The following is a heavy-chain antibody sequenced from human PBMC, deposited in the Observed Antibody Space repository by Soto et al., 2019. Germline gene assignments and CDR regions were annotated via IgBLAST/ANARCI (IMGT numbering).Heavy chain of an antibody. V-gene: IGHV3-30-3*01. CDR1: GFTFSSYA. CDR3: ARDLIADNYSSGWYPDY. D-gene: IGHD6-19*01. J-gene: IGHJ4*02. Sequence: QVQLVESGGGVVQPGRSLRLSCAASGFTFSSYAMHWVRQAPGKGLEWVAVISYDGSNKYYADSVKGRFTISRDNSKNTLYLQMNSRRAEDTAVYYCARDLIADNYSSGWYPDYWGQGTLVTVSS. CDR2: ISYDGSNK.